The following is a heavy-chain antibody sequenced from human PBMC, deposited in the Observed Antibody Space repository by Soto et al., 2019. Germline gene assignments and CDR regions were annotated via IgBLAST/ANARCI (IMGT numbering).Heavy chain of an antibody. CDR1: GFTFSSYG. J-gene: IGHJ4*02. CDR2: ISYDGSNK. V-gene: IGHV3-30*18. D-gene: IGHD3-22*01. Sequence: QVQLVESGGGVVQPGRSLRLSCAASGFTFSSYGMHWVRQAPGKGLEWVAVISYDGSNKYYADSVKGRFTISRDNSKNTLYLQMNSLRAEDTAVYYCAKGTYYYDSSGYLYYFDYWGKGTLVTVSS. CDR3: AKGTYYYDSSGYLYYFDY.